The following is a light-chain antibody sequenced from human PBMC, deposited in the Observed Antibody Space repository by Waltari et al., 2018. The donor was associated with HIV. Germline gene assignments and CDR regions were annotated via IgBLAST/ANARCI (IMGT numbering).Light chain of an antibody. V-gene: IGLV1-40*01. CDR1: RSNIGAGYF. J-gene: IGLJ2*01. CDR3: QSYDSSLRASV. CDR2: SDI. Sequence: QRVTISCTGNRSNIGAGYFVHWSQHLPGTAPKLLVYSDINRPSGVPDRFSGSKSGTSASLVITGLQAEDEADYYCQSYDSSLRASVFGGGTKLTVL.